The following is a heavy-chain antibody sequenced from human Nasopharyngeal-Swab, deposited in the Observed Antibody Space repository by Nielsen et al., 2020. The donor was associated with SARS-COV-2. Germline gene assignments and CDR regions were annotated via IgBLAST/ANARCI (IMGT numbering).Heavy chain of an antibody. V-gene: IGHV3-21*04. CDR1: GFTFSSYS. CDR3: ARGQGPDEY. Sequence: GESLQISCAASGFTFSSYSMNWVRQAPGKGLEWGSSISSSSSYIYYADSVKGRFTISRDNAKNSLYLQMNSLRVEDTAIYYCARGQGPDEYWGQGTLVTVSS. CDR2: ISSSSSYI. J-gene: IGHJ4*02.